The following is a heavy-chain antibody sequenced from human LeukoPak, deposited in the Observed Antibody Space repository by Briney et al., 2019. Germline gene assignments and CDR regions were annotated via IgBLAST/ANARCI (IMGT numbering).Heavy chain of an antibody. D-gene: IGHD3-3*01. Sequence: HPGGSLRLSCAASGFTFSNYAMSWVRQAPGKGLEWVSAITGSGGGTNYADSVKGRFAISRDNSQNTLYLQMQRLRAEDTAVYYCAKNRFCCGYTGWQFDYWGQGSLVTVSS. CDR2: ITGSGGGT. J-gene: IGHJ4*02. V-gene: IGHV3-23*01. CDR1: GFTFSNYA. CDR3: AKNRFCCGYTGWQFDY.